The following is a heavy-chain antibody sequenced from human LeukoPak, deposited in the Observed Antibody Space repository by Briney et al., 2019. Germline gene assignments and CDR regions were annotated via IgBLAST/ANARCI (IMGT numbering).Heavy chain of an antibody. Sequence: GGSLRLSCADSEFSFSKFNMNRVRQAPGTGLEWVSSISRSIRYINYPDSGQGRFTISRDNDKISLFLQMNSLRAEDTAVYYCARGHPGTTSDYGSGSYDYWGQGTRVSVSS. D-gene: IGHD3-10*01. CDR3: ARGHPGTTSDYGSGSYDY. V-gene: IGHV3-21*01. CDR1: EFSFSKFN. J-gene: IGHJ4*02. CDR2: ISRSIRYI.